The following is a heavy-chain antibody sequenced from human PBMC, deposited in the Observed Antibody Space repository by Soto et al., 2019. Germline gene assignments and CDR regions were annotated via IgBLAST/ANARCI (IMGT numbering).Heavy chain of an antibody. CDR2: IYYSGST. J-gene: IGHJ6*02. V-gene: IGHV4-31*03. CDR1: GGSISSGGYY. Sequence: SETLSLTCTVSGGSISSGGYYWSWIRQHPGKGLEWIGYIYYSGSTYYNPSLKSRVTISVDKSKNQFSLKLSSVTAADTAVYYCARDQYYYGMDVWGQGTTVTVSS. CDR3: ARDQYYYGMDV.